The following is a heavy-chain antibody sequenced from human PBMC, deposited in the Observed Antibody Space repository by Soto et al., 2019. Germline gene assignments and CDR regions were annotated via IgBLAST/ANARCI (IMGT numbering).Heavy chain of an antibody. V-gene: IGHV4-59*12. CDR1: GGSISSYY. J-gene: IGHJ4*02. CDR2: IYYSGST. CDR3: ARGVLGDYISYFDS. D-gene: IGHD4-17*01. Sequence: SETLSLTCTVSGGSISSYYWSWIRQPPGKGLEWIEYIYYSGSTNYNPSLKSRVTISVDTSKNQFSLKLRSATAADTAVYYCARGVLGDYISYFDSWGQGTLVTVSS.